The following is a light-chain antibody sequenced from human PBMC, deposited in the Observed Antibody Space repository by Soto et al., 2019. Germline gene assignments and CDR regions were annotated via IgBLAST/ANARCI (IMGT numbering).Light chain of an antibody. CDR3: QQRSDWPLYT. CDR1: QSVSSF. CDR2: DAL. Sequence: EIVLTQSPATLSLSPGERATLSCRASQSVSSFLAWYQQKPGQAPRLLIYDALNRATGIPARFSGSGSGTDFTLTINRLEPEDFAVYYCQQRSDWPLYTFGQGTKLEIK. V-gene: IGKV3-11*01. J-gene: IGKJ2*01.